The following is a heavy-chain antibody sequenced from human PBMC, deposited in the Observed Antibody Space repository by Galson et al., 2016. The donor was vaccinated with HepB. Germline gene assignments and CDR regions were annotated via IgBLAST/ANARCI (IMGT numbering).Heavy chain of an antibody. V-gene: IGHV3-48*02. Sequence: SLRLSCAASGFIFSSYSMNWVRQAPGKGLEWVSYISRSTPNRYYADSVKGLFTVSRDNAKNSLYLQMNNLRDEDTAVYYCARDPHALDFWGQGTLVTVAS. CDR2: ISRSTPNR. CDR1: GFIFSSYS. CDR3: ARDPHALDF. J-gene: IGHJ4*02.